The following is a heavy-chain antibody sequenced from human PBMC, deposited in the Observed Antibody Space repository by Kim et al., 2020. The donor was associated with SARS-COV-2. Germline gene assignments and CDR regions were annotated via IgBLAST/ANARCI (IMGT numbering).Heavy chain of an antibody. CDR3: AKVRNYYGSGSYSPFDY. D-gene: IGHD3-10*01. Sequence: GGSLRLSCAASGFTFSSYGMHWVRQAPGKGLEWVAVISYDGSNKYYADSVKGRFTISRDNSKNTLYLQMNSLRAEDTAVYYCAKVRNYYGSGSYSPFDYWGQGTLVTVSS. J-gene: IGHJ4*02. V-gene: IGHV3-30*18. CDR2: ISYDGSNK. CDR1: GFTFSSYG.